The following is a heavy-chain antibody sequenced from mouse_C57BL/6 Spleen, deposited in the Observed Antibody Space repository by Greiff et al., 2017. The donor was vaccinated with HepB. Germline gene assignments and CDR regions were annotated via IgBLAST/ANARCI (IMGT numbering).Heavy chain of an antibody. Sequence: EVKLVESGGDLVKPGGSLELSCAASGFTFSSYGMSWVRQTPDKRLEWVATISSGGSYTYYPDSVKGRFTISRDNAKNTLYLQVSSLKSEDTAMYYCARQGVTTVNFEYWGQGTTLTVSS. CDR1: GFTFSSYG. V-gene: IGHV5-6*01. D-gene: IGHD1-1*01. CDR3: ARQGVTTVNFEY. J-gene: IGHJ2*01. CDR2: ISSGGSYT.